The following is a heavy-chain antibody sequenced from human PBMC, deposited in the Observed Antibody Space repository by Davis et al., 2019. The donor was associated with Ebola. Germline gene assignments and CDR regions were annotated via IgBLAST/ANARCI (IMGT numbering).Heavy chain of an antibody. CDR1: GFTFSSYG. J-gene: IGHJ4*02. CDR3: ARGYCSGGSCYRLDY. Sequence: GGSLRLSCAASGFTFSSYGMHWVRQAPGKGLEWVAVIWYDGSNKYYADSVKGRFTISRDNSKNTLYLQMNSLRAEDTAVYYCARGYCSGGSCYRLDYWGQGTLVTVSS. V-gene: IGHV3-33*01. CDR2: IWYDGSNK. D-gene: IGHD2-15*01.